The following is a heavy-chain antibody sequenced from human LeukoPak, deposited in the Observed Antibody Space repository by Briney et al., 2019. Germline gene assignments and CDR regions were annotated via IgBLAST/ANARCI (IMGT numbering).Heavy chain of an antibody. CDR1: GYSLTGYW. CDR2: IYPGDSDT. V-gene: IGHV5-51*01. J-gene: IGHJ4*02. D-gene: IGHD5-18*01. Sequence: GESLKISRKGSGYSLTGYWIGWVRRMPGKGLEWMGIIYPGDSDTRYSPSFQGRVTISADKSISTAYLQWSSLKASDTAMYYCARHSLVDTAMVEFDYWGQGTLVTVSS. CDR3: ARHSLVDTAMVEFDY.